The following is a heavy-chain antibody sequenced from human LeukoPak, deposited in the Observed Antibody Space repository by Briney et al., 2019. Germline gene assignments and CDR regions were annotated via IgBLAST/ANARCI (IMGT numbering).Heavy chain of an antibody. CDR1: GFTFSSYA. Sequence: PGGSLRLSCAASGFTFSSYAMSWVRQAPGKGLEWVSGISWNSGSIDYADSVKGRFTISRDNAKNSLYLQMNSLRAEDTALYYCAKDIKYYDSSGLDYWGQGTLVTVSS. CDR2: ISWNSGSI. D-gene: IGHD3-22*01. J-gene: IGHJ4*02. V-gene: IGHV3-9*01. CDR3: AKDIKYYDSSGLDY.